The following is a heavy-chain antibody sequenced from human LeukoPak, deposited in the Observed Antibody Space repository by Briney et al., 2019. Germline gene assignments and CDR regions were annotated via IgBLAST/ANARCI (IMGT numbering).Heavy chain of an antibody. CDR1: GGSISSYY. CDR3: ARDVYSSDAFDI. CDR2: IYYSGST. Sequence: KSSEILSLTCTVSGGSISSYYWSLIRQPPGKGLEWIGYIYYSGSTNYNPSLKSRVTISVDTSKNQFSLKLSSVTAADTAVYYCARDVYSSDAFDIWGQGTMVTVSS. J-gene: IGHJ3*02. D-gene: IGHD6-13*01. V-gene: IGHV4-59*12.